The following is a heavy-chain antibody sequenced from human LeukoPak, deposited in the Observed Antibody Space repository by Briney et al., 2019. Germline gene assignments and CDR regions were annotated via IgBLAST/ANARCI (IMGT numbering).Heavy chain of an antibody. Sequence: GGSLRLSCAASGFNFGDSRMTWVRQALEKGLQWVAHVNQDGTEKHFLDSVEGRFTISRDNAKKSLYLQMSSLRPEDTALYFCARACSSGSCYLAAFDIWGQGTMVTVYS. CDR1: GFNFGDSR. J-gene: IGHJ3*02. CDR3: ARACSSGSCYLAAFDI. CDR2: VNQDGTEK. D-gene: IGHD2-15*01. V-gene: IGHV3-7*04.